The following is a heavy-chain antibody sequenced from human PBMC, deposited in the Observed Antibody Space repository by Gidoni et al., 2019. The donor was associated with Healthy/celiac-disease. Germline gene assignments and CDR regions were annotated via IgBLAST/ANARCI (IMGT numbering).Heavy chain of an antibody. CDR1: GFTVSSNY. Sequence: CAASGFTVSSNYMSWVRQAPGKGLEWVSVIYSGGSTYYADSVKGRFTISRDNSKNTLYLQMNSLRAEDTAVYYCARSRSSSWYPDDAFDIWGQGTMVTVSS. CDR2: IYSGGST. D-gene: IGHD6-13*01. CDR3: ARSRSSSWYPDDAFDI. V-gene: IGHV3-66*01. J-gene: IGHJ3*02.